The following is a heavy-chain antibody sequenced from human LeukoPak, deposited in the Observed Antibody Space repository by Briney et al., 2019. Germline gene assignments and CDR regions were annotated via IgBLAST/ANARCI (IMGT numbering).Heavy chain of an antibody. V-gene: IGHV3-7*01. CDR1: GFTFSSYW. CDR3: ARGSGKRYCSGGSCYSDD. J-gene: IGHJ4*02. Sequence: GGSLRLSCAASGFTFSSYWMSWVRQAPGKGLEWVANIKQDGSEKYYVDSVKGRFTISRDNAKNSLYLQMNSLRAEDTAVYYCARGSGKRYCSGGSCYSDDWGQGTLVTVSS. D-gene: IGHD2-15*01. CDR2: IKQDGSEK.